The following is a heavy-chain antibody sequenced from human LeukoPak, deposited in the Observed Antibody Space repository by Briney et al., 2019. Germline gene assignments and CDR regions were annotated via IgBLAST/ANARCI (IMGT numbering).Heavy chain of an antibody. CDR3: AKHRENYGDSCLDDY. CDR1: GFTFSSYW. J-gene: IGHJ4*02. CDR2: IKQDGSEK. D-gene: IGHD4-17*01. Sequence: GGSLRLSCAASGFTFSSYWMSWVRQAPGKGLEWVANIKQDGSEKYYVDSVKGRFTISRDNAKNSLYLQMNSLRAEDTAVYYCAKHRENYGDSCLDDYWGQGTLVTVSS. V-gene: IGHV3-7*03.